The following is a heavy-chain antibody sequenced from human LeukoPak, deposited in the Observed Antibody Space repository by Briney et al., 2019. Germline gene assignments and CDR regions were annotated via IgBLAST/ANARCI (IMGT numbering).Heavy chain of an antibody. CDR2: TWYDGRNN. CDR1: GFTFSSYG. Sequence: GGSLRLSCAASGFTFSSYGMHWVRQAPGKGLEWVAVTWYDGRNNYYAASVKGRFTISRDDSKTTVYLLMNSLRAEDTAVYYCGRDLVDGSGSYYSAFDYWGQGTQVTVPS. V-gene: IGHV3-33*01. J-gene: IGHJ4*02. CDR3: GRDLVDGSGSYYSAFDY. D-gene: IGHD3-10*01.